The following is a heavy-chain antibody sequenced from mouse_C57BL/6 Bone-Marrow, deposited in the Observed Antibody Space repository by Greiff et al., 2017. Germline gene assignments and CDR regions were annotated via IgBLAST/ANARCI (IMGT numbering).Heavy chain of an antibody. J-gene: IGHJ4*01. V-gene: IGHV1-55*01. CDR2: IYPGSGST. CDR1: GYTFTSYW. D-gene: IGHD2-5*01. CDR3: ARRYSNYRYAMDY. Sequence: VQLQESGAELVKPGASVKMSCKASGYTFTSYWITWVKQRPGQGLEWIGDIYPGSGSTNYNEKFKSKATLTVDTSSSTAYMQLSSLTSEDSAVYYCARRYSNYRYAMDYWGQGTSVTVSS.